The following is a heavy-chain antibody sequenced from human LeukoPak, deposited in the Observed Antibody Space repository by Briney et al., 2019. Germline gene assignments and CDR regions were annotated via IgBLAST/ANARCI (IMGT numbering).Heavy chain of an antibody. D-gene: IGHD2-2*01. J-gene: IGHJ6*02. CDR3: AKMSRHIVDEPAALRGGYYYYGMDV. Sequence: SETLSLTCAVYGGSFSGYYWSWSRQPPGKGPEWIGEINHSGSTNYNPSLKSRVTISVDTSKNQFSLKLSSVTAADTAVYYCAKMSRHIVDEPAALRGGYYYYGMDVWGQGTTVTVSS. CDR1: GGSFSGYY. V-gene: IGHV4-34*01. CDR2: INHSGST.